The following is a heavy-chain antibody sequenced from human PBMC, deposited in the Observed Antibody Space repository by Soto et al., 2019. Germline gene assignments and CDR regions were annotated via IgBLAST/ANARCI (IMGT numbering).Heavy chain of an antibody. CDR2: IYYSGST. J-gene: IGHJ5*02. CDR3: ARALQPDYSNWFDP. V-gene: IGHV4-31*03. D-gene: IGHD4-4*01. Sequence: SETLSLTCTVSGGSISSGGYYWSWIRQHPGKGLEWIGYIYYSGSTYYNPSLKSRVTISVDTSKNQFSLKLSSVTAADTAVYYCARALQPDYSNWFDPWGQGTLVTVSS. CDR1: GGSISSGGYY.